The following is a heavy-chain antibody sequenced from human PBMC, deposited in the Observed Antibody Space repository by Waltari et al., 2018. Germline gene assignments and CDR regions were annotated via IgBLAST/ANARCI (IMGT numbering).Heavy chain of an antibody. J-gene: IGHJ4*02. D-gene: IGHD6-19*01. CDR2: KSENRASS. V-gene: IGHV3-9*01. CDR1: GFTIDDSA. Sequence: EVQLVESGGGLVQPGRSLRLSCTAFGFTIDDSAMHWVRLAPGKGLQWVSGKSENRASSAYADSVKGRFTISRDNPKNTLYLEMNDLRTEDTALYSCASLISVPGLRPDYWGQGTLVTVSS. CDR3: ASLISVPGLRPDY.